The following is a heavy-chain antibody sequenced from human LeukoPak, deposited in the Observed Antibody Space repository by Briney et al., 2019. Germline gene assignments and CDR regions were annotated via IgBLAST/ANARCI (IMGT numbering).Heavy chain of an antibody. J-gene: IGHJ6*03. D-gene: IGHD3-3*01. CDR2: IYYSGST. Sequence: PSETLSLTCTVSGGSISSSSYYWGWIRQPPGKGLEWIGSIYYSGSTYYNPSLKSRVTISVDTSKNQFSLKLSSVTAADTAVYNCASPNFGVVNHYDYYMDVWGKGTTVTVSS. CDR1: GGSISSSSYY. V-gene: IGHV4-39*01. CDR3: ASPNFGVVNHYDYYMDV.